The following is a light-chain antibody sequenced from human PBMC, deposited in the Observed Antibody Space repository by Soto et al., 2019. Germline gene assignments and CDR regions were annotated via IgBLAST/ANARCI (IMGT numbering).Light chain of an antibody. CDR3: SSYTGSSTLYV. J-gene: IGLJ1*01. CDR1: SSDVGTYNY. Sequence: QSALTQPASVSGSPGQSITISCTGTSSDVGTYNYVAWYQQFLGKAPKLLIYEVSDRPSGVSNRFSGSKSGNTASLTISGLQAEDEADYYCSSYTGSSTLYVFGTGTKLTVL. CDR2: EVS. V-gene: IGLV2-14*01.